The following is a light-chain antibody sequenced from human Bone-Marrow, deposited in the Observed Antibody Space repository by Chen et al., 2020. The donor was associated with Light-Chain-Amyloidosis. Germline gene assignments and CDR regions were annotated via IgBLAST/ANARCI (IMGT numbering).Light chain of an antibody. CDR1: SSDVGGYNY. J-gene: IGLJ3*02. V-gene: IGLV2-8*01. CDR3: SSYAGSNNWV. Sequence: QSALTQPPSASGSTGQSATISCTGTSSDVGGYNYVSWYQQHPGKVPKFMIYEVTTRPSGVPDRFSCSKSGNTASLTVSGLQAEDEADYYCSSYAGSNNWVFGGGTKLTVL. CDR2: EVT.